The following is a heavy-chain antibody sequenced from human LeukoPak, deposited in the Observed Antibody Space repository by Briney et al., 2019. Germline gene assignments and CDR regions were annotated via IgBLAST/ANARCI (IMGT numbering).Heavy chain of an antibody. CDR1: GFTFSSYG. CDR2: IWYDGSNK. Sequence: GGSLRLSCAASGFTFSSYGMHWVRQAPGKGLEWVAVIWYDGSNKYYADSVKGRFTISRDNSKNTLYLQMNSLRAEDTAVYYCARGGVPAAMGMNWFDPWGQGTLVTVSS. V-gene: IGHV3-33*01. J-gene: IGHJ5*02. CDR3: ARGGVPAAMGMNWFDP. D-gene: IGHD2-2*01.